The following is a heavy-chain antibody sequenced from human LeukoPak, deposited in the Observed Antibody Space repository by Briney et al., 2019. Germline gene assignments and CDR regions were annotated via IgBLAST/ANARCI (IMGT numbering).Heavy chain of an antibody. D-gene: IGHD5-12*01. CDR3: ARRYSGYDSP. Sequence: GGSLRLSCAASGFTFSSYSMNWVRQAPGKGLEWISYISTGTNTIYYADSVKGRFTISRDNANNSLYLQMNSLRAEDTAVYYCARRYSGYDSPRGQGTLVTVSS. J-gene: IGHJ4*02. V-gene: IGHV3-48*01. CDR1: GFTFSSYS. CDR2: ISTGTNTI.